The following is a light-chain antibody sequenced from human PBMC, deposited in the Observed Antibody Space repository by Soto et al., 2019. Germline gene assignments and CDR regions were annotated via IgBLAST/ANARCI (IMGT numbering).Light chain of an antibody. Sequence: EIVLTQSPVTLSLSPGERATLSCRASQSVFSSLAWYQQKPGQAPRLLIYDASTRATAIPARFGGSGSGTDFTLTISSLEPEDFAVYYCHQRSNWPLTFGGGTKVEIK. CDR2: DAS. J-gene: IGKJ4*01. V-gene: IGKV3-11*01. CDR3: HQRSNWPLT. CDR1: QSVFSS.